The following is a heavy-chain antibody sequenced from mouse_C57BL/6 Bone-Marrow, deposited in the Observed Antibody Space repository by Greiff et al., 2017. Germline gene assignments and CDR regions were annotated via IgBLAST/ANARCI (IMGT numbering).Heavy chain of an antibody. V-gene: IGHV5-4*01. Sequence: EVMLVASGGGLVKPGGSLKLSCAASGFTFSSYAMSWVRQTPEKRLEWVATISDGGSYTYYPDNVKGRFTISRDNAKNNLYLQMSHLKSEDTAMYYCARDKGYGSSYDYFDYWGQGTTLTVSS. CDR1: GFTFSSYA. CDR3: ARDKGYGSSYDYFDY. D-gene: IGHD1-1*01. J-gene: IGHJ2*01. CDR2: ISDGGSYT.